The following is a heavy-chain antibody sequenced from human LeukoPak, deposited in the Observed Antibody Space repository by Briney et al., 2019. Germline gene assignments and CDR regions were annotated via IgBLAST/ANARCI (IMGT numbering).Heavy chain of an antibody. CDR3: ARVPRWYVIDS. J-gene: IGHJ4*02. V-gene: IGHV3-48*03. Sequence: GGSLRLSCAASGFTFSSYEMKWVRQAPGKGLEWVSYISSSGSTIYYADSVKGRFTISRDNAKNSLYLQMNSLRAEDTAVYYCARVPRWYVIDSWGQGTLVTVSS. D-gene: IGHD4-23*01. CDR2: ISSSGSTI. CDR1: GFTFSSYE.